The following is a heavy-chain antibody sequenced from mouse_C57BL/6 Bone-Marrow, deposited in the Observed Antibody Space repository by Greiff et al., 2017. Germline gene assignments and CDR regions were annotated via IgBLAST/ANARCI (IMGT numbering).Heavy chain of an antibody. CDR1: GYSITSGYS. J-gene: IGHJ3*01. CDR3: ASGGNPFAY. V-gene: IGHV3-1*02. CDR2: IHYSGST. Sequence: ESGPDLVKPSQSLSLTCTVTGYSITSGYSWHWIRQVPGNKLEWMGYIHYSGSTNYNPSLKSRISITRDTSKNQFCLQLNSVTTEDTATYYCASGGNPFAYWGQGTLVTVSA. D-gene: IGHD2-1*01.